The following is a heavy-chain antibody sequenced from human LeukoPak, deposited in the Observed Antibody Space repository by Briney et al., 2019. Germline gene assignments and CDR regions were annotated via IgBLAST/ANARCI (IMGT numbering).Heavy chain of an antibody. CDR1: GFTFTNYW. J-gene: IGHJ4*02. D-gene: IGHD5/OR15-5a*01. CDR3: ARCVPCDY. V-gene: IGHV3-7*01. Sequence: QPGGSLRLSCAASGFTFTNYWMTWVRQAPGKGLEWVANIKQDGSARYYVDSVKGRFTISRDNAKNTLCLQMNSLRAEDTAVYYCARCVPCDYWGQGTLVTVSS. CDR2: IKQDGSAR.